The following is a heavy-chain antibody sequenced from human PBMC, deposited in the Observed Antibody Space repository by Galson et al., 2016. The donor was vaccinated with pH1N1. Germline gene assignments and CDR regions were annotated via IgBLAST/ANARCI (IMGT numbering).Heavy chain of an antibody. CDR1: GGTFNTYT. Sequence: SVKVSCKASGGTFNTYTISWVRQAPGQGLEWMGRIIPIVGIARNVQKFQGRVTITADISTSTAYMELSSLRSEDTAVYYCAGDPGVRYYYYGLDVWGQGTPVTVSS. D-gene: IGHD2-8*01. CDR3: AGDPGVRYYYYGLDV. CDR2: IIPIVGIA. J-gene: IGHJ6*02. V-gene: IGHV1-69*04.